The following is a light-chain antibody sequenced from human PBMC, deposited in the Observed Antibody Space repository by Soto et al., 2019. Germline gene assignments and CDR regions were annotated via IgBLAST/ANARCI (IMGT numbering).Light chain of an antibody. CDR3: SSYSSRSTRV. J-gene: IGLJ3*02. CDR2: EVS. V-gene: IGLV2-14*01. Sequence: QSALTQPASVSGSPGQSITISCTGSSGDVGTYNYVSWYQQHPGKAPKLIIYEVSNRPSGVSNRFSGFKSGNTASLTISGLQAEDEADYYCSSYSSRSTRVFGGGTKVTVL. CDR1: SGDVGTYNY.